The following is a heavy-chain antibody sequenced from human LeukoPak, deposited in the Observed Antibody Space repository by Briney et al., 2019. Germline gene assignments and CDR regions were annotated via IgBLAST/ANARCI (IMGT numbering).Heavy chain of an antibody. CDR3: ATLWFGELDFDY. CDR2: MNPNSGNT. CDR1: GYTFTSYD. J-gene: IGHJ4*02. Sequence: ASVKVSCKASGYTFTSYDINWVRQATGQGLEWMGWMNPNSGNTGYAQKFQGRVTMTRNTSISTAYMELSSLRSEDTAVYYCATLWFGELDFDYWGQGTLVTVSS. V-gene: IGHV1-8*01. D-gene: IGHD3-10*01.